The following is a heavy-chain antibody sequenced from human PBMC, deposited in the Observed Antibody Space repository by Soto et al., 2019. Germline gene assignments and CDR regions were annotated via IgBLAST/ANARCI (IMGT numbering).Heavy chain of an antibody. CDR3: AREGPFAAETKEPHFDY. CDR1: GFTFSRCA. CDR2: ISGSGSNT. J-gene: IGHJ4*02. Sequence: EVQLLESGGDLVQPGGSLRLSCAASGFTFSRCAMSWVRQAPGKGLEWVSAISGSGSNTYYTDSVKGRFTISRDNSKSTLYLQMNSRRVEDTAAYYCAREGPFAAETKEPHFDYWGQGILVTVSS. V-gene: IGHV3-23*01. D-gene: IGHD4-17*01.